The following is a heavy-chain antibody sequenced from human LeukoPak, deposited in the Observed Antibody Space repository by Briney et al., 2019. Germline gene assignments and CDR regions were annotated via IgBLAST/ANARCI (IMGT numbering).Heavy chain of an antibody. CDR3: ARDRNSNGWFDP. CDR2: SYYSRST. CDR1: GGSISSYY. Sequence: SETLSLTCTVSGGSISSYYWSWIRQPPGKGLEWIGYSYYSRSTNYNPSLKSRVTISVDTSKNQFSLKLSSVTAADTAVYYCARDRNSNGWFDPWGQGTLVTVSS. V-gene: IGHV4-59*01. D-gene: IGHD4-11*01. J-gene: IGHJ5*02.